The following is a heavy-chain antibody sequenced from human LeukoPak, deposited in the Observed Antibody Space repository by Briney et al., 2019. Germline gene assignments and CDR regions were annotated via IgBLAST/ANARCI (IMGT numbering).Heavy chain of an antibody. CDR1: GGTFSSYA. CDR2: IIPILGIA. CDR3: IFAPWDYYDSSGSLFDY. J-gene: IGHJ4*02. V-gene: IGHV1-69*04. D-gene: IGHD3-22*01. Sequence: GASVKVSCKASGGTFSSYAISWVRQAPGQGLEWMGRIIPILGIANYAQKFQGRVTITADKSTSTAYTELSSLRSEDTAVYYCIFAPWDYYDSSGSLFDYWGQGTLVTVSS.